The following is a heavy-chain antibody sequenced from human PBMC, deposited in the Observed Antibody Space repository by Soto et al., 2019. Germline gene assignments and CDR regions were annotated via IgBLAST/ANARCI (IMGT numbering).Heavy chain of an antibody. CDR3: AKASRITIFGVADY. CDR1: GFTFDDYA. J-gene: IGHJ4*02. Sequence: DVQLVESGGGLVQPGRSLRLSCAASGFTFDDYAMHWVRQAPGKGLEWVSGISWNSGSIGYADSVKGRFTISRDNAKNSLYLQVNSLRAEDTALYYCAKASRITIFGVADYWGQGTLVTVSS. V-gene: IGHV3-9*01. D-gene: IGHD3-3*01. CDR2: ISWNSGSI.